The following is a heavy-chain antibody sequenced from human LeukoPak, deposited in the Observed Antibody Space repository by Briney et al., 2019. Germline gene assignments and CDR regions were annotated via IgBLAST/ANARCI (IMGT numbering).Heavy chain of an antibody. CDR2: ISSSSSYI. J-gene: IGHJ3*02. CDR1: GFTFSSYS. V-gene: IGHV3-21*01. Sequence: PGGSLRLSCAASGFTFSSYSMNWVRQAPGKGLEWVSSISSSSSYIYYADSVKGRFTISRDNAKNSLYLQMNSLRAEDTAVYYCARDRLSQLRYFDWLPHLDAFDIWGQGTMVTVS. CDR3: ARDRLSQLRYFDWLPHLDAFDI. D-gene: IGHD3-9*01.